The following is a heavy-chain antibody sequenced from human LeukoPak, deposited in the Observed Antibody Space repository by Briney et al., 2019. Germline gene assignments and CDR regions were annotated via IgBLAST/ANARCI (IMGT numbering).Heavy chain of an antibody. V-gene: IGHV3-74*01. D-gene: IGHD5-24*01. CDR2: IDTDGSSA. CDR1: GFTFSNYW. J-gene: IGHJ4*02. Sequence: GGSLRLSCAASGFTFSNYWMHWVRQAPGKGLVWVSRIDTDGSSATYADSVKGRFTISRDNSKNTLYLQMNSLRAEDTAVYYCAKDLIVSGTATILDYWGQGTLVTVSS. CDR3: AKDLIVSGTATILDY.